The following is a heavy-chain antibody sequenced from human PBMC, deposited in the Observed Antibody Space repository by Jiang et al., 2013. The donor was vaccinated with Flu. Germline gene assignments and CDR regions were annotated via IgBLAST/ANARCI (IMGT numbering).Heavy chain of an antibody. J-gene: IGHJ6*02. D-gene: IGHD3-3*01. CDR2: MNPNSGNT. Sequence: LEWMGWMNPNSGNTGYAQKFQGRVTMTRNTSISTAYMELSSLRSEDTAVYYCAYEGRNYDFWSGPSYGMDVWGQGTTVTVSS. CDR3: AYEGRNYDFWSGPSYGMDV. V-gene: IGHV1-8*01.